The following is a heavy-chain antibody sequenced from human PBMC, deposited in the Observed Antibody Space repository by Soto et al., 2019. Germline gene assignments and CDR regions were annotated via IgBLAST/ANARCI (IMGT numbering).Heavy chain of an antibody. J-gene: IGHJ6*02. D-gene: IGHD6-19*01. Sequence: QVQLVQSGAEVKKPGASVKVSCKASGYTFTGYYMHWVRQAPGQGLERMGWINPNSGGTNYAQKFQGWVTMTRDTSISTAYMELSRLRSDDTAVYYCARSDPDSSGWTSYYYYYGMDGWCQGTTVTVSS. CDR2: INPNSGGT. CDR3: ARSDPDSSGWTSYYYYYGMDG. V-gene: IGHV1-2*04. CDR1: GYTFTGYY.